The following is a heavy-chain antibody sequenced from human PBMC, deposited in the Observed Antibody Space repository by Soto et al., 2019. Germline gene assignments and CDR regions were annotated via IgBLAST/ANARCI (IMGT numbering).Heavy chain of an antibody. D-gene: IGHD3-10*01. Sequence: QVQLVQSGAEVKKPGSSVKVSCKASGGTFSSYTISWVRQAPGQGLEWMGRIIPILGIANYAQKFQGRVTITADKATSTAYMELSSLRSEDTAVYYCASGVTMVRGVMAPYYYYYMDVWGKGTTVTVSS. CDR2: IIPILGIA. CDR3: ASGVTMVRGVMAPYYYYYMDV. V-gene: IGHV1-69*02. CDR1: GGTFSSYT. J-gene: IGHJ6*03.